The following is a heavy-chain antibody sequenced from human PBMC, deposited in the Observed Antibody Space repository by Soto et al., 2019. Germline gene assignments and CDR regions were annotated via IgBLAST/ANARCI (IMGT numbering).Heavy chain of an antibody. Sequence: SVKVSCKASGGTFSSYAISWVRQAPGQGLEWMGGIIPIFGTANYAQKFQGRVTITADESTSTAYMELSSLRSEDTAVYYCARVRMGIAAADPFFNYGLDVGGKGPRVTVPS. J-gene: IGHJ6*04. CDR1: GGTFSSYA. V-gene: IGHV1-69*13. CDR3: ARVRMGIAAADPFFNYGLDV. D-gene: IGHD6-13*01. CDR2: IIPIFGTA.